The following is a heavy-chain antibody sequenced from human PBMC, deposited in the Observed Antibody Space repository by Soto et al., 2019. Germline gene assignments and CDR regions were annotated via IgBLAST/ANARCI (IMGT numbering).Heavy chain of an antibody. V-gene: IGHV2-5*02. J-gene: IGHJ4*02. Sequence: QITLKESGPTLVKPTQTLTLTCTFSGFSLSTSGVGVGWIRQPPGKALEWLALIYWDDDKRYSPSLKSRLTITKDTSKNQVVLTMTNMDPVDTATYYCAHGVATVTKKEPPSYYFDYWGQGTLVTVSS. CDR1: GFSLSTSGVG. CDR2: IYWDDDK. D-gene: IGHD4-17*01. CDR3: AHGVATVTKKEPPSYYFDY.